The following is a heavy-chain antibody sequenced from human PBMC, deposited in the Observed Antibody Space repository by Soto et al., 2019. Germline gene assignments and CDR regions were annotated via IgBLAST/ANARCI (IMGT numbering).Heavy chain of an antibody. CDR2: IYYSGST. CDR3: ASAGYYRYFDY. D-gene: IGHD2-8*01. J-gene: IGHJ4*02. Sequence: QVQLQESGPGLVNPSQTLSLASTVSGGSISSGDYYWSWIRQPPAKGLEWIGYIYYSGSTNYNPSLKSRVTIAVDTSKNQFSLKLSSVTAADTAVYYCASAGYYRYFDYLGQGTLVIVSS. CDR1: GGSISSGDYY. V-gene: IGHV4-30-4*01.